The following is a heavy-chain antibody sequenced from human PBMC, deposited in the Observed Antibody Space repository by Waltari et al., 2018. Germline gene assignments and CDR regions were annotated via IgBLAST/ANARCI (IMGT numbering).Heavy chain of an antibody. D-gene: IGHD3-3*01. J-gene: IGHJ4*02. V-gene: IGHV3-7*01. Sequence: EVQLVESGGGLVQPGGSLRPSCATSGFSVINYALNWVRQAPGKGLEWVAYINQDGSEKYYVDSVKGRFTISRDNAKNSLYLQMNSLRAEDTAVYYCAREALYDFWSGYPDYWGQGTLVTVSS. CDR3: AREALYDFWSGYPDY. CDR2: INQDGSEK. CDR1: GFSVINYA.